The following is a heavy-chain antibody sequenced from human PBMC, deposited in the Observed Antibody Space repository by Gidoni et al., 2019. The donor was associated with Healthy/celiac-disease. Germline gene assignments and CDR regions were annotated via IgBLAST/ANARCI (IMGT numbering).Heavy chain of an antibody. CDR2: IYYSGST. D-gene: IGHD6-13*01. CDR3: ARDSRAAAGLYYFDY. V-gene: IGHV4-31*03. J-gene: IGHJ4*02. CDR1: GGSISSGGYY. Sequence: QVQLQESGPGLVKPSQTLSLTCTVSGGSISSGGYYWSWIRQHPGQGLEWIGYIYYSGSTYYNPSLKSRVTISVDTSKNQFSLKLISVTAADTAVYYCARDSRAAAGLYYFDYWGQGTLVTVSS.